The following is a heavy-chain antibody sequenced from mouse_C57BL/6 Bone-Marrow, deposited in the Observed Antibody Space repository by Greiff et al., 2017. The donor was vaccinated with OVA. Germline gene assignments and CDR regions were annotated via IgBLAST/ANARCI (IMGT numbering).Heavy chain of an antibody. CDR1: GYTFTSYW. V-gene: IGHV1-69*01. Sequence: VQLQQPGAELVMPGASVKLSCKASGYTFTSYWMHWVKQRPGQGLEWIGEIDPSDSYTNYNQKFKGKSTLTVDKSSSTAYMQLSSLTSEDSAVYYCARYEGNYPFAYWGQGTLVTVSA. D-gene: IGHD2-3*01. CDR2: IDPSDSYT. CDR3: ARYEGNYPFAY. J-gene: IGHJ3*01.